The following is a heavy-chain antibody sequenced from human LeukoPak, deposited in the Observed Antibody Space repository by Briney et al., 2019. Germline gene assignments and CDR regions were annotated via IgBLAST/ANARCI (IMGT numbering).Heavy chain of an antibody. Sequence: SETLSLTCTVSGASISPYYWTWIRQPPGKGLEWLRHVYYSGSTNYNPSLKSRITISVDRSNNQFSLRLTSVTAADTAFYFCTTGSDYFDYWGQGSLVTVSS. J-gene: IGHJ4*02. CDR1: GASISPYY. D-gene: IGHD3-10*01. CDR3: TTGSDYFDY. CDR2: VYYSGST. V-gene: IGHV4-59*01.